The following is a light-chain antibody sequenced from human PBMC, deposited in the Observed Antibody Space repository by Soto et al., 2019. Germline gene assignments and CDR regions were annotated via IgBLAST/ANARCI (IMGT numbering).Light chain of an antibody. CDR2: DAS. Sequence: DIQMTPSPSTPSASVGDRVTITCRASQSISSWLAWYQQKPGKAPKLLIYDASSLESGVPSRFSGSGSGTEFTLTISSLQPDDFATYYCQQQGTFGQGTKV. CDR3: QQQGT. V-gene: IGKV1-5*01. J-gene: IGKJ1*01. CDR1: QSISSW.